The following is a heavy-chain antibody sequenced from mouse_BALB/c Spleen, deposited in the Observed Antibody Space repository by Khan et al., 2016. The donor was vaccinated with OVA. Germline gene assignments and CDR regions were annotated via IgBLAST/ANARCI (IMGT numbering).Heavy chain of an antibody. J-gene: IGHJ4*01. CDR2: IWGDGST. D-gene: IGHD2-10*01. Sequence: QVQLKESGPGLVAPSQSLSITCTVSGFSLTGYGVNWVRQPPGKSLEWLGMIWGDGSTDYNSALKSRLSISKDNSKSQVFLKMNSLQTEDTARYYGARAYYGNYREAMDYWGQGTSVTVSS. CDR3: ARAYYGNYREAMDY. V-gene: IGHV2-6-7*01. CDR1: GFSLTGYG.